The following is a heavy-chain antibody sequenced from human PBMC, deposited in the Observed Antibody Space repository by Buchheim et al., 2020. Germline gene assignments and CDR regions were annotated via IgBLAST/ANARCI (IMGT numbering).Heavy chain of an antibody. V-gene: IGHV1-46*01. CDR2: INPSGGST. D-gene: IGHD2-15*01. CDR3: ARDPKDIVVVVAASDYYYGMDV. Sequence: QVQLVQSGAEVKKPGASVKVSCKASGYTFTSYYMHWVRQAPGQGLEWMGIINPSGGSTSYAQKFQGRVTMTRDTSTSTVYMELSSLRSEDTAVYYCARDPKDIVVVVAASDYYYGMDVWGQGTT. CDR1: GYTFTSYY. J-gene: IGHJ6*02.